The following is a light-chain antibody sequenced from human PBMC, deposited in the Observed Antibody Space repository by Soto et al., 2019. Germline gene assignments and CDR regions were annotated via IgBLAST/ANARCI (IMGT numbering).Light chain of an antibody. CDR1: QSVSSSY. CDR2: RTS. V-gene: IGKV3-20*01. J-gene: IGKJ5*01. CDR3: QQYGGSPT. Sequence: EIVLTQSPGTVSFSAGERSTLSFMASQSVSSSYLAWYQQKPGQAPRLLIYRTSNRATGIPDRFSGSGSGTDFTLTISRLEPEDFAVYYCQQYGGSPTFGEGTRLEI.